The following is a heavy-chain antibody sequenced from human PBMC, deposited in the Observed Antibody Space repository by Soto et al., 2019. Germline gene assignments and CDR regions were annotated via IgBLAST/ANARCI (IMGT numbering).Heavy chain of an antibody. J-gene: IGHJ6*02. CDR2: IIPVFGTA. D-gene: IGHD3-9*01. V-gene: IGHV1-69*12. Sequence: QVQLVQSGAEVKKPGSSVKVSCKASGGSLSNYGISWVRQAPGQGLGWMGGIIPVFGTANYARKFQGRVTITADESTSIVYMDVTSLRSEDTAVYYCARGDATKIVVTTYYAMDVWGQGTTVTVSS. CDR1: GGSLSNYG. CDR3: ARGDATKIVVTTYYAMDV.